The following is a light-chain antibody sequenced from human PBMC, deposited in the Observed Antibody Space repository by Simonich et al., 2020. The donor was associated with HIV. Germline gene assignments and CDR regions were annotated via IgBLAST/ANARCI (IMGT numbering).Light chain of an antibody. V-gene: IGKV4-1*01. J-gene: IGKJ5*01. Sequence: DIVMTQSPDSLAVSLGERATINCKSSRTILYSSNNKNFLAWYQQKPGQPPNLLIYWASTREPGVPDRFSGSGSGTDFTFTISSLQAEDVAVYYCQQYYSTPITFGQGTRLEIK. CDR1: RTILYSSNNKNF. CDR3: QQYYSTPIT. CDR2: WAS.